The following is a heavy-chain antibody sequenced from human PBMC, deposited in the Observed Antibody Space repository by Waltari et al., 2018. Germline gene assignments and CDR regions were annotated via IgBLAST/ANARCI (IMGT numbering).Heavy chain of an antibody. CDR3: ARDAAYCGGDGYDY. Sequence: VQLVQSGAEVKKPGSSVKVSCKASGGTFSSYAISWVRQAPVQGLEWMGGIVPIFGTANYAQKCQGRVTMTADESTSTAYMELSSLRSEDTAGYYCARDAAYCGGDGYDYWGQGTLVTVSS. J-gene: IGHJ4*02. D-gene: IGHD2-21*02. CDR2: IVPIFGTA. V-gene: IGHV1-69*01. CDR1: GGTFSSYA.